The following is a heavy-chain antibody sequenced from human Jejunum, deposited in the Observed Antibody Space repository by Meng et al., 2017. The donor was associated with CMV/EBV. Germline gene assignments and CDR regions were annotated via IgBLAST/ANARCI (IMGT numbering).Heavy chain of an antibody. CDR1: TYGSSW. D-gene: IGHD3-9*01. Sequence: TYGSSWMHRVREGPGKGLVGIGRISADGSSRSHAEFVKGRFTISRDNAKNTLYLQMNSLRAEDTALYYCVTGSDHDILTGYYNGFDYWGQGTLVTVSS. CDR2: ISADGSSR. CDR3: VTGSDHDILTGYYNGFDY. J-gene: IGHJ4*02. V-gene: IGHV3-74*01.